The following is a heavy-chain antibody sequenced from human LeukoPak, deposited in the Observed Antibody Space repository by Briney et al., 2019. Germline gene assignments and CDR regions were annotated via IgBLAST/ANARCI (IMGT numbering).Heavy chain of an antibody. CDR3: AKDALRYFDRGGAFDI. CDR2: ISYDGSNK. J-gene: IGHJ3*02. CDR1: GFTFSSYG. D-gene: IGHD3-9*01. V-gene: IGHV3-30*18. Sequence: QPGGSLRLSCAASGFTFSSYGMHWVRQAPGKGLEWVAVISYDGSNKYYADSVKGRFTISRDNSKNTLYLQMNSLRAEDTAVYYCAKDALRYFDRGGAFDIWGQGTTVTVSS.